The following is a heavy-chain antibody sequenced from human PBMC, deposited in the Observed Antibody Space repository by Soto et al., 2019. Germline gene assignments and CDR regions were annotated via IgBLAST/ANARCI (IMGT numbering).Heavy chain of an antibody. CDR2: ISSSGSTI. D-gene: IGHD2-2*01. Sequence: EVQLVESGGGLVQPGGSLRLSCAASGFTFSSYEMNWVRQAPGTGLEGVSYISSSGSTIYYADSVKGRFTISRDNAKNSLYLQMNSLRAEDTAVYYCAREMRRYCSSTSCPFDYWGQGTMVTVSS. J-gene: IGHJ4*02. CDR3: AREMRRYCSSTSCPFDY. V-gene: IGHV3-48*03. CDR1: GFTFSSYE.